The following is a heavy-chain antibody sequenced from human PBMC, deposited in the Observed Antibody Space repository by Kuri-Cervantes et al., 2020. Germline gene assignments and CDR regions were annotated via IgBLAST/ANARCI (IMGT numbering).Heavy chain of an antibody. CDR2: INHSGGT. Sequence: SETLSLTCDVYGGSFSDYYWSWIRQSPGKGLEWIGEINHSGGTNYNPSLKSRFTISVDTSKNQFSLQLGSVTVADTAVYYCTRALYGSNSDYDYWGQGTLVTVSS. CDR1: GGSFSDYY. D-gene: IGHD4-23*01. V-gene: IGHV4-34*01. CDR3: TRALYGSNSDYDY. J-gene: IGHJ4*02.